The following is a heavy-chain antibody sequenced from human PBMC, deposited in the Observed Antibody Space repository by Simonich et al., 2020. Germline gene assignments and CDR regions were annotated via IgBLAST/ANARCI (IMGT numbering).Heavy chain of an antibody. D-gene: IGHD1-26*01. Sequence: QVQLQESGPGLVKPSETLSLTCAVSGYSISSGYYWGWIRQPPGKGLERIGSIYHSGSTYYNPSLKSRVTISVDTSKNQFSLKLSSVTAADTAVYYCARLAPGYSGSYPEYFQHWGQGTLVTVSS. V-gene: IGHV4-38-2*01. CDR2: IYHSGST. CDR1: GYSISSGYY. CDR3: ARLAPGYSGSYPEYFQH. J-gene: IGHJ1*01.